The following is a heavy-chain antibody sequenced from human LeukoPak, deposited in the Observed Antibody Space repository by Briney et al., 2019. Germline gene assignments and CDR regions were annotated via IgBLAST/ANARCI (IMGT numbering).Heavy chain of an antibody. J-gene: IGHJ1*01. Sequence: GGSLRLSCVGSGFTFSDHFMSWIRQVPGKEPEWLSYINSKGDNILYKDSVKGRFTISRDNAENSLYLQMNSLRAEDTAVYYCATYSSLNRREFQYWGQGTLLTVSS. CDR1: GFTFSDHF. CDR2: INSKGDNI. CDR3: ATYSSLNRREFQY. V-gene: IGHV3-11*04. D-gene: IGHD3-22*01.